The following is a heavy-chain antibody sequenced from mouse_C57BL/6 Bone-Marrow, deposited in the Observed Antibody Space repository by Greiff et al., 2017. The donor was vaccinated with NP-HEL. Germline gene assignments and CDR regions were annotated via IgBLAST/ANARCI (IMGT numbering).Heavy chain of an antibody. D-gene: IGHD1-1*01. Sequence: VQLQQPGAELVKPGASVKLSCKASGYTFNSYWMHWVKQRPGQGLEWIGMIHPNSGSTNYNEKFKSKATLTVDKSSSTAYMQLSSLTSEDSAVYYCAICSPNYFDYWGQGTTLTVSS. V-gene: IGHV1-64*01. CDR1: GYTFNSYW. CDR3: AICSPNYFDY. CDR2: IHPNSGST. J-gene: IGHJ2*01.